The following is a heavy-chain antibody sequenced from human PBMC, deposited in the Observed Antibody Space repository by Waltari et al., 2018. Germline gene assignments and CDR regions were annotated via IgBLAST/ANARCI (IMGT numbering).Heavy chain of an antibody. Sequence: QVQLVQSGAEVKKPGASVKVSCKASGYTFTGYYMHWVRQAPGQGLEWMGWINPNSGGTKYAQKFQGRVTMTRDTSISTAYMELSRLRSDDTAVYYCARLSFRLRFYYFDYWGQGTLVTVSS. J-gene: IGHJ4*02. D-gene: IGHD3-3*01. CDR1: GYTFTGYY. CDR3: ARLSFRLRFYYFDY. V-gene: IGHV1-2*02. CDR2: INPNSGGT.